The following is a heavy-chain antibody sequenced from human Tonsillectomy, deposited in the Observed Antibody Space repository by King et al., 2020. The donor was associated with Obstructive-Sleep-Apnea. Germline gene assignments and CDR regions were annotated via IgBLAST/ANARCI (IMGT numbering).Heavy chain of an antibody. J-gene: IGHJ3*01. CDR1: RITFSSYS. CDR3: ATGGPDAFDF. V-gene: IGHV3-48*04. CDR2: IRSSTSPI. Sequence: VQLVESGGGLVQPGGSLRLSLAASRITFSSYSMNMGRQAPGKGLEGVSYIRSSTSPIYYAESVKGRFTISRDNAKNSLYLQMNSLRAEDTAVYYCATGGPDAFDFWGRGTMVTVSS. D-gene: IGHD3-16*01.